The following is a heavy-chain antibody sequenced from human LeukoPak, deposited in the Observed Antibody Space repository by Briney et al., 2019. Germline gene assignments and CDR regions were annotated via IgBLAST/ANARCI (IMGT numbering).Heavy chain of an antibody. D-gene: IGHD6-19*01. CDR2: MNPNSGNT. Sequence: ASVNVSCKASGYTFTSCDINWVRQAPGQGLEWMGWMNPNSGNTGYGQSFQGRITMTRDIPIGTAYMELSNLASEDTAIYYCTRGSSGRRDNWGQGTLVTVSA. CDR1: GYTFTSCD. CDR3: TRGSSGRRDN. V-gene: IGHV1-8*01. J-gene: IGHJ4*02.